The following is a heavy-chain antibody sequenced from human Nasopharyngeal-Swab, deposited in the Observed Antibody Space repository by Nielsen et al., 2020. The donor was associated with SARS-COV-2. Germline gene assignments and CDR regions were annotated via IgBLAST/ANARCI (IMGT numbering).Heavy chain of an antibody. Sequence: GESLKISCAASGFTFSDYYMSWIRQAPGKGLEWVSYISSSGSTIYYADSVKGRFTISRDNAKNSLYLQMNSLRDEDTAVYYCATNGGYSGYSPFDYWGQGTLVTVSS. V-gene: IGHV3-11*04. CDR3: ATNGGYSGYSPFDY. J-gene: IGHJ4*02. CDR2: ISSSGSTI. CDR1: GFTFSDYY. D-gene: IGHD5-12*01.